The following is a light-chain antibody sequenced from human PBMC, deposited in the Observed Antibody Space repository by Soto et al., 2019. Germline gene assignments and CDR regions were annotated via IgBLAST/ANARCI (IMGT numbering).Light chain of an antibody. CDR2: RNN. CDR3: AAWDDSLSGWV. J-gene: IGLJ3*02. CDR1: SSNIGSNF. V-gene: IGLV1-47*01. Sequence: QSVLTQPPSASGTPGQRVTISCSGSSSNIGSNFVYWYQQFPGTAPKLLIYRNNQRPLGVPDRFSGSKSGTSASLAISGLPSEDEADYYCAAWDDSLSGWVFGGGTKLTV.